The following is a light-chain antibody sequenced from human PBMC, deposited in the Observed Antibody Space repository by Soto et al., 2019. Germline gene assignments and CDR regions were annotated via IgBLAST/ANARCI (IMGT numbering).Light chain of an antibody. Sequence: EIVLTQSPATLSLSPGERATLSCRASQSVGIYLAWYQHKPGQSPSLLLYDASNRATGIPARFSGSGSGTDFTLTISSLEPEDFAVYYCQQRSSWPWSFGQGTKVEI. J-gene: IGKJ1*01. CDR1: QSVGIY. CDR3: QQRSSWPWS. CDR2: DAS. V-gene: IGKV3-11*01.